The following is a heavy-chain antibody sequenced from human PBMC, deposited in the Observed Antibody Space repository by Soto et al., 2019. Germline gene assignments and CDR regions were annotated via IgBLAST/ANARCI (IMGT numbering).Heavy chain of an antibody. CDR3: ARGGAGYEHREYYFDY. CDR1: GGTFSSYA. CDR2: IIPIFGTA. V-gene: IGHV1-69*01. J-gene: IGHJ4*02. Sequence: QVQLVQSGAEVKKPGSSVKVSCKASGGTFSSYAISWVRQAPGQGLEWMGGIIPIFGTANYAQKFQGRVTITADESTSSAYMELSRLRSEDTSLYYCARGGAGYEHREYYFDYWGQGTLVTVSS. D-gene: IGHD5-12*01.